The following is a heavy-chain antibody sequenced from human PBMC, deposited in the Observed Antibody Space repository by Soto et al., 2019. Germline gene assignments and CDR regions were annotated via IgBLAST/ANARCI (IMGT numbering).Heavy chain of an antibody. CDR2: INPRGGDT. CDR3: ARGSPSSSRLGWLDP. Sequence: VASVKVSCKASGYTFTSYYMYWVRQAPGQGLEWMGIINPRGGDTRYPQKFQGRVTVTSDTSTSTVSMELSSLRSDDTAVYYCARGSPSSSRLGWLDPWGQGTLVTVSS. CDR1: GYTFTSYY. J-gene: IGHJ5*02. V-gene: IGHV1-46*01. D-gene: IGHD2-2*01.